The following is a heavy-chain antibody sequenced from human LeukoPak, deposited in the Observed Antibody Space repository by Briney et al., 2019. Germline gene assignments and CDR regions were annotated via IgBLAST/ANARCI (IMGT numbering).Heavy chain of an antibody. CDR1: GFTFSSYG. V-gene: IGHV3-30*18. J-gene: IGHJ4*02. Sequence: PGGSLRLSCAASGFTFSSYGMHWVRQAPGKGLEWVAVISYDGSNKYYADSVKGRFTISRDNSKNTLYLQMNSLRAEDTAVYYCAKDLYRYSGYDTTYFDYWGQGTLVTVSS. CDR2: ISYDGSNK. D-gene: IGHD5-12*01. CDR3: AKDLYRYSGYDTTYFDY.